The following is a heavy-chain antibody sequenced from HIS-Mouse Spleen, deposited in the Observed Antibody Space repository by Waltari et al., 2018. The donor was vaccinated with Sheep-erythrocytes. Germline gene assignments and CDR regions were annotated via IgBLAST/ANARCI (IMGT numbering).Heavy chain of an antibody. CDR3: ARLWPATGTSDAFDI. CDR1: GFTFRSYR. V-gene: IGHV3-21*01. D-gene: IGHD2-21*01. CDR2: ISSSSSYI. J-gene: IGHJ3*02. Sequence: EVQLVESGGGLVKPGGSLRLSCAASGFTFRSYRLRWVRQAPGKGLEWVSSISSSSSYIYYADSVKGRFTISRDNAKNSLYLQMNSLRAEDTAVYYCARLWPATGTSDAFDIWGQGTMVTVSS.